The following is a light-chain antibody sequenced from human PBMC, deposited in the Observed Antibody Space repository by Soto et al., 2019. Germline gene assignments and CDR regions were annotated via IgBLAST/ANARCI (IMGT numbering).Light chain of an antibody. Sequence: AIRMTQSPSSLSASTGDRVTITCRASQGISSYLAWYQQKPGKAPPLLIYAAYTLQSGVPSRFSGSGSGTDFTLTISCLQSEDFATYSCQQYYSYSWTFGQGTKVDIK. V-gene: IGKV1-8*01. J-gene: IGKJ1*01. CDR2: AAY. CDR1: QGISSY. CDR3: QQYYSYSWT.